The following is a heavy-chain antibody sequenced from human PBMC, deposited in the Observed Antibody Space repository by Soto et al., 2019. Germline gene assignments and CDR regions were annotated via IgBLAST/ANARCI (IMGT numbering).Heavy chain of an antibody. Sequence: SETLSLTCTVSGGSISSYYWSWIRQPPGKGLEWIGYIYYSGSTNYNPSLKSRVTISVDTSKNQFSLKLSSVTAADTAVYYCARDLSSSGSNWFDPWGQGTLVTV. V-gene: IGHV4-59*01. CDR1: GGSISSYY. D-gene: IGHD6-19*01. CDR2: IYYSGST. CDR3: ARDLSSSGSNWFDP. J-gene: IGHJ5*02.